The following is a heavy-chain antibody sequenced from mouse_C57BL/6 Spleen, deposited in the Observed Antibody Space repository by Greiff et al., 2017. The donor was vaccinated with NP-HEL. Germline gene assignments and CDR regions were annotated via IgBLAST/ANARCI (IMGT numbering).Heavy chain of an antibody. V-gene: IGHV1-76*01. CDR1: GYTFTDYY. CDR3: ARRLTGPLDY. Sequence: VQLQQSGAELVRPGASVKLSCKASGYTFTDYYINWVKQRPGQGLEWIARIYPGSGNTYYNEKFKGKATLTAEKSSSTAYMQLSSLTSEDSAVYFCARRLTGPLDYWGQGTSVTVSS. J-gene: IGHJ4*01. D-gene: IGHD4-1*01. CDR2: IYPGSGNT.